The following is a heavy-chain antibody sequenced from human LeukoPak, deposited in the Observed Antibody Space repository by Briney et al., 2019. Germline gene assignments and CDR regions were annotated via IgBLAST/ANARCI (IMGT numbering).Heavy chain of an antibody. CDR1: GFTFSSYG. V-gene: IGHV3-30*18. D-gene: IGHD3-22*01. Sequence: GGSLRPSCAASGFTFSSYGMHWVRQAPGKGLEWVAVISYDGSNKYYADSVKGRFPISRDNSKNTMYLQMNSLRAEDTAVYYCAKDLPINSPTYYYDSSGYYYSGGFDYWGQGTLVTVSS. CDR2: ISYDGSNK. CDR3: AKDLPINSPTYYYDSSGYYYSGGFDY. J-gene: IGHJ4*02.